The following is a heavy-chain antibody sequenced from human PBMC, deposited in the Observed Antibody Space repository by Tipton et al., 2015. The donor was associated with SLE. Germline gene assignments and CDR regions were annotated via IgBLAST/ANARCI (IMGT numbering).Heavy chain of an antibody. Sequence: GSLRLSCAASGLTFSSYASYAMTWVRQAPGKGLEWVSSISHSGGSTYYADSVKGRFTISRDNSKNTVFLQMNSLRADDTALYYCAKDRSGSFSSAFDVWGQGTMVTVSS. J-gene: IGHJ3*01. CDR3: AKDRSGSFSSAFDV. CDR1: GLTFSSYASYA. V-gene: IGHV3-23*01. D-gene: IGHD1-26*01. CDR2: ISHSGGST.